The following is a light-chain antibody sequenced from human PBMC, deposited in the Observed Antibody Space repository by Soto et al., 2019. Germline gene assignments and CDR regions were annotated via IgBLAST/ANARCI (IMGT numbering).Light chain of an antibody. CDR3: QQLNSYPLT. Sequence: DIQMTQPPSTLSASIGDRVTITCRASQRINKWLAWHQQKPGKAPKLLIYGASTLQSGVPSRFSGSGSGTQFTLTISSLQPEDFATYYCQQLNSYPLTFGPGTKVDIK. J-gene: IGKJ3*01. CDR1: QRINKW. CDR2: GAS. V-gene: IGKV1-5*01.